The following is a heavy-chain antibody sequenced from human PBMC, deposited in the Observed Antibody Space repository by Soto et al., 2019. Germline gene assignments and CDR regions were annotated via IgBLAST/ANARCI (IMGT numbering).Heavy chain of an antibody. V-gene: IGHV4-4*07. CDR3: ARAAGPDRWFDA. Sequence: SEALSLNGTVSVASISGYFWTWIRQPAGKGLDWIGRISPIGTTNYNPSIKSRVTMSVDTSKNNISRTLSSVTAEDTAVYYCARAAGPDRWFDAWGQGTLVTVSS. CDR2: ISPIGTT. D-gene: IGHD6-19*01. CDR1: VASISGYF. J-gene: IGHJ5*02.